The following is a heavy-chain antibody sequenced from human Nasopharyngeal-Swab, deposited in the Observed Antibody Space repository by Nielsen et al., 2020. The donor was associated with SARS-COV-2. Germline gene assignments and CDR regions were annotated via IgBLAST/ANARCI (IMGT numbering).Heavy chain of an antibody. CDR1: GYTFTSYY. J-gene: IGHJ6*02. V-gene: IGHV1-46*01. CDR2: INPSGGST. CDR3: ARAADKLRASVSPNYGMDV. Sequence: ASVKVSCKASGYTFTSYYMHWVRQAPGQGLEWMGIINPSGGSTSYAQKFQGRVTMTRDTSTSTAYMELSSLRSEDTAVYYCARAADKLRASVSPNYGMDVWGQGTTVTVSS. D-gene: IGHD1-7*01.